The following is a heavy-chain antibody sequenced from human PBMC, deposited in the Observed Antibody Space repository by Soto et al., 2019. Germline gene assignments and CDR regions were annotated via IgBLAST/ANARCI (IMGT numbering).Heavy chain of an antibody. CDR3: ARVPMTGIAARLEVPGPFDY. CDR1: GGTFSSYA. Sequence: ASVKVSCKASGGTFSSYAISWVRQAPGQGLEWMGGIIPIFGTANYAQKFQGRVTITADESTSTAYMELSSLRSEDTAVYYCARVPMTGIAARLEVPGPFDYWGQGTLVTVSS. CDR2: IIPIFGTA. V-gene: IGHV1-69*13. J-gene: IGHJ4*02. D-gene: IGHD6-6*01.